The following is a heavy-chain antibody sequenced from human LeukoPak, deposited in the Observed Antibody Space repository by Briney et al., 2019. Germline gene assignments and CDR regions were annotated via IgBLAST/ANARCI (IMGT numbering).Heavy chain of an antibody. CDR3: ARPNQYCIGDSCYSGHY. J-gene: IGHJ4*02. CDR1: GGSISSYY. D-gene: IGHD2-15*01. CDR2: IYYSGST. Sequence: PSETLSLTCTVSGGSISSYYWSWIRQPQGKGLEWIGYIYYSGSTNYNPSLKSRVTISVDTSKNQFSLRLSSVTAADTAVYYCARPNQYCIGDSCYSGHYWGQGTLVTVSS. V-gene: IGHV4-59*08.